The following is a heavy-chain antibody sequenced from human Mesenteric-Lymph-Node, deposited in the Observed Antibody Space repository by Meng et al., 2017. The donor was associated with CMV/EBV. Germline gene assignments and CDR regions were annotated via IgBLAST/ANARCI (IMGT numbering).Heavy chain of an antibody. CDR3: ARDGEKYYDILTGYPDY. CDR1: GFTFSDYY. D-gene: IGHD3-9*01. J-gene: IGHJ4*02. V-gene: IGHV3-11*01. Sequence: GESLMPSCAASGFTFSDYYMSWIRQAPGKGLEWVSYISSSGSTIYYADSVKGRFTISRDNAKNSLYLQMNSLRAEDTALYYCARDGEKYYDILTGYPDYWGQGTLVTVSS. CDR2: ISSSGSTI.